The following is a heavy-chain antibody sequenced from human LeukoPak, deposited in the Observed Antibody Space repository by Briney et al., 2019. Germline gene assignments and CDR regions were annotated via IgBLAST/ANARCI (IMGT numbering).Heavy chain of an antibody. CDR1: GGSISSYY. J-gene: IGHJ4*02. CDR2: IYYSGST. D-gene: IGHD3-3*01. CDR3: ARTGEGDYDFWSGYYNY. V-gene: IGHV4-59*01. Sequence: SETLSLTCTVSGGSISSYYWSWSRQPPGEGLEWSGYIYYSGSTNYNPSLKSRVTISVDTSKNQFSLKLSSVTAADTAVYYCARTGEGDYDFWSGYYNYWGQGTLVTVSS.